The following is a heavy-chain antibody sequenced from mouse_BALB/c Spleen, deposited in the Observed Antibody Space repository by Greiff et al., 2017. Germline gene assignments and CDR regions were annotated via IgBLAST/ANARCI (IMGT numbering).Heavy chain of an antibody. V-gene: IGHV3-8*02. Sequence: EVQLQESGPSLVKPSQTLSLTCSVTGDSITSGYWNWIRKFPGNKLEYMGYISYSGSTYYNPSLKSRISITRDTSKNQYYLQLNSVTTEDTATYYCARCGYDVDWFAYWGQGTLVTVSA. J-gene: IGHJ3*01. CDR1: GDSITSGY. CDR2: ISYSGST. CDR3: ARCGYDVDWFAY. D-gene: IGHD2-2*01.